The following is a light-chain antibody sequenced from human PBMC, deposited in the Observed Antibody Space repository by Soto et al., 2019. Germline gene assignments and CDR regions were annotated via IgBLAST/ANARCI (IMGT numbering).Light chain of an antibody. V-gene: IGKV3-20*01. CDR2: DAS. J-gene: IGKJ2*01. Sequence: EVVLTQSPGTLSLSPGERATLSCRASETVGSNYLAWYQQQPGQAPRLLIFDASSRATGIPDRYSGSGSGTDFSLTVSRLEPEDSAVYFCHHYGYGADTFGQGTKVEI. CDR3: HHYGYGADT. CDR1: ETVGSNY.